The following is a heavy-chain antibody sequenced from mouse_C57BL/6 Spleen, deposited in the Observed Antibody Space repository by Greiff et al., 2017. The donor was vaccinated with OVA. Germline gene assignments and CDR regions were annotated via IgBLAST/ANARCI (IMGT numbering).Heavy chain of an antibody. J-gene: IGHJ4*01. CDR1: GYTFTSYW. D-gene: IGHD1-1*01. Sequence: VQLQQPGTELVKPGASVKLSCKASGYTFTSYWMHWVKQRPGQGLEWIGNINPSNGGTNYNEKFKSKATLTVDKSSSTAYMQLSSLTSEDSAVYYCARGGVYYGSTPYAMDYWGQGTSVTVSS. V-gene: IGHV1-53*01. CDR2: INPSNGGT. CDR3: ARGGVYYGSTPYAMDY.